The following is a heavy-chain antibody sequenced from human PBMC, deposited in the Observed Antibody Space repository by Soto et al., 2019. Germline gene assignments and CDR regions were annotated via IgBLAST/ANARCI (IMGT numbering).Heavy chain of an antibody. CDR3: ARFRAVVVVAASPDAFDS. Sequence: PSETLSLTCTVSGGSINNDYWSWVRQPPGKGLEWIGYIYYTGSTDYNPSLKSRVTISVDTSKNQFSLKLSSVTAADTAVYYCARFRAVVVVAASPDAFDSWGQGTMVTVSS. CDR2: IYYTGST. J-gene: IGHJ3*02. CDR1: GGSINNDY. V-gene: IGHV4-59*08. D-gene: IGHD2-15*01.